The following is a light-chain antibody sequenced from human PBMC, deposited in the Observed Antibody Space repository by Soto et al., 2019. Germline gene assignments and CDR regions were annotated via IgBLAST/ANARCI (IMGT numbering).Light chain of an antibody. CDR3: QQYGSSLST. J-gene: IGKJ5*01. Sequence: IGLSQPLATLALSAGERATLSCRASQSVSSYLAWYQQKPGQAPRLLIYDASSRATGIPDRFSGGGSGTDFTLTISRLEPEDFAVYYCQQYGSSLSTFGQGTRLEIK. CDR2: DAS. CDR1: QSVSSY. V-gene: IGKV3-20*01.